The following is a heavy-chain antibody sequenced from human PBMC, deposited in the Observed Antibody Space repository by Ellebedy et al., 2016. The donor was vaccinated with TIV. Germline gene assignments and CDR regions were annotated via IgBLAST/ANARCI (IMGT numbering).Heavy chain of an antibody. CDR2: IRSKAYGGTT. J-gene: IGHJ4*02. V-gene: IGHV3-49*04. CDR1: GFTFGDYA. D-gene: IGHD1-1*01. Sequence: GGSLRLSCTASGFTFGDYAMSWVRQAPGKGLEWVGFIRSKAYGGTTEYAASVKGRFTISRDDSKSIAYLQMNSLKTEDTAVYYCTRYKTAWVTDYWGQGTLVTVSS. CDR3: TRYKTAWVTDY.